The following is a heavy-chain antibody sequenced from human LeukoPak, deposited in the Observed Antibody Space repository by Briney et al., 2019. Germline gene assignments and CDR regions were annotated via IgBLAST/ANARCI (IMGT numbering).Heavy chain of an antibody. D-gene: IGHD3-22*01. CDR3: AKRDDSSGYYYFPKGYYFDY. J-gene: IGHJ4*02. CDR2: ISGSGGST. CDR1: GFTFSSYA. Sequence: GGSLRLSCAAPGFTFSSYAMSWVRQAPRKGLEWVSAISGSGGSTYYEDSVKGRFTISRDNSKNTLYLQMNSLRAEDTAVYYCAKRDDSSGYYYFPKGYYFDYWGQGTLVTVSS. V-gene: IGHV3-23*01.